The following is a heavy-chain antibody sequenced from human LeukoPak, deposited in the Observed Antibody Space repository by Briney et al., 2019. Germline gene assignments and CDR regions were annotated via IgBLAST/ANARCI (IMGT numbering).Heavy chain of an antibody. J-gene: IGHJ4*02. CDR1: GYTFTSYD. D-gene: IGHD3-16*02. V-gene: IGHV1-8*01. Sequence: ASVKVSCKASGYTFTSYDINWVRQATGQGLEWMGWMNPNSGNTGYAQKLQGRVTMTRNTSISTAYMELSSLRSEDTAVYYCARAYYDYVWGSYRYYFDYWGQGTLVTVSS. CDR3: ARAYYDYVWGSYRYYFDY. CDR2: MNPNSGNT.